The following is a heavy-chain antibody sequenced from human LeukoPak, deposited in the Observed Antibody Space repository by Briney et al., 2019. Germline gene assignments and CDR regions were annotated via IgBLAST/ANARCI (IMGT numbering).Heavy chain of an antibody. V-gene: IGHV1-2*02. D-gene: IGHD3-22*01. J-gene: IGHJ3*02. CDR3: ARARYDSSGYYYEGAFDI. CDR1: GYTFTGYY. Sequence: ASVKVSFKASGYTFTGYYMHWVRQAPGQGLEWMGWINPNSGGTNYAQKFQGRVTMTRDTSISTAYMELSRLRSDDTAVYYCARARYDSSGYYYEGAFDIWGQGTMVTVSS. CDR2: INPNSGGT.